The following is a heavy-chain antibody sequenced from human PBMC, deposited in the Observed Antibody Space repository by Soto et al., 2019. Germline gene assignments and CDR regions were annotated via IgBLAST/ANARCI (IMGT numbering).Heavy chain of an antibody. Sequence: GGSLRLSCAASGFTFSSYGMHWVRQAPGKGLEWVAVIWYDGSNKYYADSVKGRFTISRDNSKNTLYLQMNSLRAEDTAVFYFARDRDYDSSGYALGGFDPWGQGTLVTVSS. J-gene: IGHJ5*02. CDR1: GFTFSSYG. D-gene: IGHD3-22*01. CDR2: IWYDGSNK. V-gene: IGHV3-33*01. CDR3: ARDRDYDSSGYALGGFDP.